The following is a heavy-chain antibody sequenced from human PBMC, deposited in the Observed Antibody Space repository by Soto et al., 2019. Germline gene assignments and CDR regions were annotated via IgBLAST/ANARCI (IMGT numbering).Heavy chain of an antibody. J-gene: IGHJ5*01. V-gene: IGHV5-51*01. CDR2: IFLRDFDV. Sequence: PGESLKISCQTSGYTFTNYWIGWVRQMPGGGLEWLGLIFLRDFDVRYSPSFEGQVTISADRSTATAFLQWRSLGASDSALYFCASLVSLLKPIDSSGQGTQVTVSS. CDR1: GYTFTNYW. CDR3: ASLVSLLKPIDS. D-gene: IGHD3-16*01.